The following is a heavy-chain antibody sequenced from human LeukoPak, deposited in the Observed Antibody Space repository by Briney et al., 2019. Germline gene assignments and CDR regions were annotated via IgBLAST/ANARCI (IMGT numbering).Heavy chain of an antibody. J-gene: IGHJ4*02. V-gene: IGHV3-11*01. D-gene: IGHD6-19*01. CDR3: ARVRGYSSGWYGEEDY. CDR2: INGSGGSV. Sequence: INGSGGSVFFADSVKGRFTISRDNAKNSLYLQMNSLRAEDTAVYYCARVRGYSSGWYGEEDYWGQGTLVTVSS.